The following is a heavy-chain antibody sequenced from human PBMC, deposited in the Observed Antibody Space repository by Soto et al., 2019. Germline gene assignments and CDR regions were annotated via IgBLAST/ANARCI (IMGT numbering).Heavy chain of an antibody. J-gene: IGHJ6*02. V-gene: IGHV4-59*01. CDR2: IYYSGST. CDR3: ARDQAYYYGSGSYRKRYYYYGMDV. CDR1: GGSISSYY. D-gene: IGHD3-10*01. Sequence: PSETLSLTCTVSGGSISSYYWGWIRQPPGKGLEWIGYIYYSGSTNYNPSLKSRVTISVDTSKNQFSLKLSSVTAADTAVYYCARDQAYYYGSGSYRKRYYYYGMDVWGQGTTVTVSS.